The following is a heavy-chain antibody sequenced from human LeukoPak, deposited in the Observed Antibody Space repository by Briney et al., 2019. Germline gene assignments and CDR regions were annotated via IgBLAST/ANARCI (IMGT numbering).Heavy chain of an antibody. V-gene: IGHV3-23*01. CDR3: AKEPRGYSFSFDI. CDR1: GFTFSTCA. Sequence: GGSLRLSCAASGFTFSTCAINSVRQAPGKGLEWVSAISGSGVKTYYADSVKGRFTLSRDNPKNTLYLQMNSLRHEDTAVYYCAKEPRGYSFSFDIWGQGTMVTVS. J-gene: IGHJ3*02. CDR2: ISGSGVKT. D-gene: IGHD5-18*01.